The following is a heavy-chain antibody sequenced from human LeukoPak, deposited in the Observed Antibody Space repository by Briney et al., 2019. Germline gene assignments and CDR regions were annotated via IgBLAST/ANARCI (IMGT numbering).Heavy chain of an antibody. D-gene: IGHD4-17*01. Sequence: GGSLRLSCAASGFIFSSYGMHWVRQAPGKGLEGVAFIRYDGSKKYYADSVKGPLTTSRDNSKNTLYLQMNSLRDEDTAVYYCAKEALRFPSGDAFDIWGQGTMVTVSS. V-gene: IGHV3-30*02. CDR3: AKEALRFPSGDAFDI. CDR1: GFIFSSYG. CDR2: IRYDGSKK. J-gene: IGHJ3*02.